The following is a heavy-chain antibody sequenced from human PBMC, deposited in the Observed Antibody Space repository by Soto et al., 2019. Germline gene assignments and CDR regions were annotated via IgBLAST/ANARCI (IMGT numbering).Heavy chain of an antibody. J-gene: IGHJ4*02. Sequence: SETLSLTCTVSGGSISSGDYYWSWIRQPPGKGLEWIGYIYYSGSTYYNPSLKSRVTISVDTSKNQFSLKLSSVTAADTAVYYCAREKGYISGPKNFDYWGQGTLVTV. CDR2: IYYSGST. D-gene: IGHD5-12*01. V-gene: IGHV4-30-4*01. CDR1: GGSISSGDYY. CDR3: AREKGYISGPKNFDY.